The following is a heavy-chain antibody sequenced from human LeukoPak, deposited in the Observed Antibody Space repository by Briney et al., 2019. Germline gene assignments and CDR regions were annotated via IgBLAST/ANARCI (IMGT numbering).Heavy chain of an antibody. D-gene: IGHD6-19*01. J-gene: IGHJ4*02. CDR1: GYTFTGYY. CDR2: FDPEDGET. CDR3: AMGSSGWTFDY. Sequence: ASVKVSCKASGYTFTGYYMHWVRQAPGKGLEWMGGFDPEDGETIYAQKFQGRVTMTEDTSTDTAYMELSSLRSEDTAVYYCAMGSSGWTFDYWGQGTLVTVSS. V-gene: IGHV1-24*01.